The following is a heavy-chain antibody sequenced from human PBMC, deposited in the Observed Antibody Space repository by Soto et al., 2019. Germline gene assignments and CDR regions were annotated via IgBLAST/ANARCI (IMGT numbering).Heavy chain of an antibody. D-gene: IGHD5-12*01. V-gene: IGHV4-34*01. CDR2: INHSGST. CDR1: GGSFSGYY. CDR3: ARGPSKWLRGPDY. J-gene: IGHJ4*02. Sequence: KPSETLSLPCAAYGGSFSGYYWSWIRQPPGKGLEWIGEINHSGSTNYNPSLKSRVTISVDTSKNQYSLKLSSVTTADTAVYYCARGPSKWLRGPDYWGQGTLVTVSS.